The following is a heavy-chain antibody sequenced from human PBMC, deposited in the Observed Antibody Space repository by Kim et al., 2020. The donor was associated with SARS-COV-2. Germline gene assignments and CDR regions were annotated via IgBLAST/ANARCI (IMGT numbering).Heavy chain of an antibody. CDR3: AREADKWLQFYFVDH. V-gene: IGHV3-23*01. J-gene: IGHJ5*02. CDR2: STGSEGRT. D-gene: IGHD5-12*01. Sequence: KGLEQGPASTGSEGRTSLADPEKGRFSVARDNSKNTLYLQMNSLTSEDTAIYYCAREADKWLQFYFVDHWGQGTLGTVSS.